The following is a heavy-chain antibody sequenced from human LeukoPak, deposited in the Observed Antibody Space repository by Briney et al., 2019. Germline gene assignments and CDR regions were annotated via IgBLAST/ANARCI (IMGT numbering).Heavy chain of an antibody. CDR1: GGSISSSSYY. CDR3: ARQGRRTTVVTRTYYFDY. V-gene: IGHV4-39*01. D-gene: IGHD4-23*01. Sequence: KSSETLSLTCTVSGGSISSSSYYWGWIRQPPGKGLEWIGSIYYSGSTYYNPSLKSRVTISVDTSKNQFSLKLSSVTAADTAVYYCARQGRRTTVVTRTYYFDYWGQGTLVTVSS. CDR2: IYYSGST. J-gene: IGHJ4*02.